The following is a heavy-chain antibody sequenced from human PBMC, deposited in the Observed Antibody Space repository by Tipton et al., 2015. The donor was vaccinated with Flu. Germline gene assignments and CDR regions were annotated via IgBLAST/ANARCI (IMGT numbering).Heavy chain of an antibody. CDR2: IYSGGST. J-gene: IGHJ4*02. CDR1: GFTVSSNY. V-gene: IGHV3-53*01. Sequence: SLRLSCAASGFTVSSNYMSWVRQAPGKGLEWVSVIYSGGSTYYADSVKGRFTISRDNSKNTLYLQMNSLRAEDTAVYYCARSTYYYDSIDKYYFDYWGQGTLATVSS. D-gene: IGHD3-22*01. CDR3: ARSTYYYDSIDKYYFDY.